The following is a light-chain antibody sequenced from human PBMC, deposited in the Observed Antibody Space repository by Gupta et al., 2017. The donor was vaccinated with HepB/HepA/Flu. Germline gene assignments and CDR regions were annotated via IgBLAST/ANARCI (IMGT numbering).Light chain of an antibody. Sequence: DVVLTQSPLSLPVTLGQPASISCRSSQSLVFSDGNTFLHWFQQMPGQSPRRLLYQVSKRDSGVPERFSGSGSGTDFTLRSIRGEAEDVAIYYCGQGTHWHTFGGGTKLEIK. CDR3: GQGTHWHT. CDR1: QSLVFSDGNTF. J-gene: IGKJ4*01. V-gene: IGKV2-30*01. CDR2: QVS.